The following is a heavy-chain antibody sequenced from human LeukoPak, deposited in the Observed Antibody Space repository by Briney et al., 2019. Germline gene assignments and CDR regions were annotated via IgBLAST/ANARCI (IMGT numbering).Heavy chain of an antibody. V-gene: IGHV3-48*01. CDR1: GFTFSNAW. Sequence: PGGSLRLSCAASGFTFSNAWMNWVRQAPGKGLEWVSYISSSSSTIYYADSVKGRFTISRDNSKNTLYLQMNSLRAEDTAVYYCAKTLTVREKYNWFDPWGQGTLVTVSS. J-gene: IGHJ5*02. CDR2: ISSSSSTI. D-gene: IGHD3-10*01. CDR3: AKTLTVREKYNWFDP.